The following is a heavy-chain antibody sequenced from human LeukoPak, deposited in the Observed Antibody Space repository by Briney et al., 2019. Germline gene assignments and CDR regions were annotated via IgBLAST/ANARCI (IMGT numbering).Heavy chain of an antibody. CDR1: RYYW. V-gene: IGHV3-74*01. Sequence: GGSLRLSCAASRYYWMHWVRQVPGKGLGWVSHINSDGSWTSYGDSVKGRFTISKDNAKNTVYLQMNSLRAEDTAVYYCVSFYETYWGRGTLVTVSS. D-gene: IGHD2/OR15-2a*01. J-gene: IGHJ4*02. CDR2: INSDGSWT. CDR3: VSFYETY.